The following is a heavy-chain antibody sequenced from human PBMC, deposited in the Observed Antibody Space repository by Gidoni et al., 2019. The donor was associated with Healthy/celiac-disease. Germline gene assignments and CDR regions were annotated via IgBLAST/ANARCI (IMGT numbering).Heavy chain of an antibody. Sequence: EVQLVTSGGGLVKPGGSLRLSCAASGFTFSSYSMNWVRQAPGKGLEWVSSISSSSSYIYYADSVKGRFTISRDNAKNSLYLQMNSLRAEDTAVYYCARGAAAGTDFDYWGQGTLVTVSS. CDR2: ISSSSSYI. CDR3: ARGAAAGTDFDY. J-gene: IGHJ4*02. CDR1: GFTFSSYS. V-gene: IGHV3-21*01. D-gene: IGHD6-13*01.